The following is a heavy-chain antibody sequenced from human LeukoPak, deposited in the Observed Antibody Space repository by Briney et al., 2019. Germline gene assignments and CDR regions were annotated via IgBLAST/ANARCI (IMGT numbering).Heavy chain of an antibody. CDR3: ARPRDNSYFFDY. J-gene: IGHJ4*02. D-gene: IGHD1-1*01. CDR2: INSKSGDT. CDR1: GYTLADYY. Sequence: ASVKVSCKAYGYTLADYYIHWVRQAPGQGPEWMGWINSKSGDTRYAQRFQGRVTMTRYTSIGTAYMELSSLGSDDTAVYYCARPRDNSYFFDYWGQGTLVTVSS. V-gene: IGHV1-2*02.